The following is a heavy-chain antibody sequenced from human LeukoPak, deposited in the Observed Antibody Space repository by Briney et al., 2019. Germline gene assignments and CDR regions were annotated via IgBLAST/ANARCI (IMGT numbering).Heavy chain of an antibody. D-gene: IGHD1-26*01. CDR1: GYTFTSYG. V-gene: IGHV1-18*01. CDR3: ARGSYGDY. CDR2: ISTYNGHT. Sequence: VSVKVSCKASGYTFTSYGVSWVRQAPGQGLEWMGWISTYNGHTNYAQNLQGRVTLTTDTSTSTAYMELRSLRSDDTAVYYCARGSYGDYWGQGTLVTVSS. J-gene: IGHJ4*02.